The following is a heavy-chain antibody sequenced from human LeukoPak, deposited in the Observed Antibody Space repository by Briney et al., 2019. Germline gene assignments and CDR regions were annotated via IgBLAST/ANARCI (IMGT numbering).Heavy chain of an antibody. J-gene: IGHJ4*02. Sequence: PSETLSLTCTVSGGSISSSSYYWGWIRQPPGKGLEWIGSIYYSGSTYYNPSLKSRVTISVDTSKNQFSLKLSSVTAADTAVYYCARAVSAHSNTMYYFDYWGQGILVTVSS. CDR2: IYYSGST. D-gene: IGHD4-11*01. V-gene: IGHV4-39*07. CDR1: GGSISSSSYY. CDR3: ARAVSAHSNTMYYFDY.